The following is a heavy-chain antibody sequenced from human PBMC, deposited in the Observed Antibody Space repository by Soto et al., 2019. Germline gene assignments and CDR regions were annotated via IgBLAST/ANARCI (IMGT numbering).Heavy chain of an antibody. Sequence: QVQLQESGPGLVKPSQTLSLTCTVSGGSISSGGYCWSWIRQHPGKGLEWIGYIYYSGSTYYNPSLKSRVTISVDTSKNQFSLKLSSVTAADTAVYYCAREGIVGATPGGIDYWGQGTLVTVSS. CDR1: GGSISSGGYC. CDR2: IYYSGST. D-gene: IGHD1-26*01. V-gene: IGHV4-31*03. CDR3: AREGIVGATPGGIDY. J-gene: IGHJ4*02.